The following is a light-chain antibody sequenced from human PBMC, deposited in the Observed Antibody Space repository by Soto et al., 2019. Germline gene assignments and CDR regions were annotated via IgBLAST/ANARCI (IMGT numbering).Light chain of an antibody. Sequence: DIQVTQAPSSLSASVGDRVTISCRTSQSITNYLNWYQQKPSKAPKLLISVAASLQSGVPSRFSGSGSGTEFTLTISSLQPEDFATYYCQQSSSTPYTFGQGTKVDI. V-gene: IGKV1-39*01. J-gene: IGKJ2*01. CDR2: VAA. CDR3: QQSSSTPYT. CDR1: QSITNY.